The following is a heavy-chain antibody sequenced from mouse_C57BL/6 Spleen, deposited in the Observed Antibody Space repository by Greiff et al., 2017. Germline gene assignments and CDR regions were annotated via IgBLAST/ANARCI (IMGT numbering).Heavy chain of an antibody. CDR3: ARGWDYGSSFAY. CDR1: GYTFTSYW. V-gene: IGHV1-64*01. D-gene: IGHD1-1*01. Sequence: QVQLQQPGAELVKPGASVKLSCKASGYTFTSYWMHWVKQRPGQGLEWIGMIHPNSGSTNYNEKFKSKATLTVDKSSSTAYMQLSSLTSEDSAVYYCARGWDYGSSFAYWGQGTLVTVSA. CDR2: IHPNSGST. J-gene: IGHJ3*01.